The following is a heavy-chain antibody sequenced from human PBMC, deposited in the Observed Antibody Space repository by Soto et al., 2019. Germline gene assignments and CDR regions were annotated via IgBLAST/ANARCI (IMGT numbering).Heavy chain of an antibody. J-gene: IGHJ4*02. CDR2: IYHSGST. V-gene: IGHV4-4*02. CDR3: ARAVAVAAPSSGFDY. D-gene: IGHD6-19*01. Sequence: QVQLQESGPGLVKPSGTLSLTCAVYSGSISSSNWWSWVRQPPGQWLEWIGEIYHSGSTNYNPSLKIRVTISVDKSKNQFSLKLSSVTAADTAVYYCARAVAVAAPSSGFDYWGQGTLVTVSS. CDR1: SGSISSSNW.